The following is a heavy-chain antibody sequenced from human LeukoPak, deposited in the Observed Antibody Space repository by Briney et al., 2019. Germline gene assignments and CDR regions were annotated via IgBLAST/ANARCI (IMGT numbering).Heavy chain of an antibody. Sequence: PSETLSLTCAVYGGSFSGYYWSWIRQPPGKGLEWIGEMNHSGSANYNPSLKSRVTISVDTSKNQCSLRLSSVTAADTAVYYCARRGYSYGYDYWGQGTLVTVSS. CDR1: GGSFSGYY. D-gene: IGHD5-18*01. CDR3: ARRGYSYGYDY. CDR2: MNHSGSA. V-gene: IGHV4-34*01. J-gene: IGHJ4*02.